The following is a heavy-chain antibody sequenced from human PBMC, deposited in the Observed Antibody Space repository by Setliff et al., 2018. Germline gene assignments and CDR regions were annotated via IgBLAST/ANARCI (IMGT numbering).Heavy chain of an antibody. CDR3: ARRMWELRSDAFDI. D-gene: IGHD1-26*01. CDR1: GYTFTSYY. V-gene: IGHV1-46*01. Sequence: ASVKVSCKASGYTFTSYYMHWVRQAPGQGLEWMGIINPSGGSTSYAQKFQGRVTMTRXXXTSTVXXXXXXXRSEDTAVYYCARRMWELRSDAFDIWGQGTMVTVSS. CDR2: INPSGGST. J-gene: IGHJ3*02.